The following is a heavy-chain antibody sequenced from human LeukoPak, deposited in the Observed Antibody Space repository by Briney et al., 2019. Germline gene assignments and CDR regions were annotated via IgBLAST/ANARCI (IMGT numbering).Heavy chain of an antibody. CDR2: ISSSSKYI. D-gene: IGHD6-13*01. CDR3: ARVSTAVSLAIDY. V-gene: IGHV3-21*06. Sequence: AGGSLRLSCAASGFNFSDYNMNWVRQAPGKGLEWVSVISSSSKYIYYADSVKGRFTISRDNAKNSLYLQMNSLRAEDTAVYYCARVSTAVSLAIDYWGQGTLVTVST. CDR1: GFNFSDYN. J-gene: IGHJ4*02.